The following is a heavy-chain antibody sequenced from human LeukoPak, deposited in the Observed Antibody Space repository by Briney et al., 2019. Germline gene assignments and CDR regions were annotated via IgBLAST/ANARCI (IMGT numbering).Heavy chain of an antibody. V-gene: IGHV3-23*01. D-gene: IGHD6-19*01. CDR1: GFTFSNYA. CDR2: ISSTGGST. Sequence: PGGSLRHSCAASGFTFSNYAMTWVRQAPGKGLEWVSSISSTGGSTYYADSVKGRFTISRDDSKNTLYLQMNSLRAEDTAVYYCAKDRSRSGWTVDYWGQGTLVTVSS. J-gene: IGHJ4*02. CDR3: AKDRSRSGWTVDY.